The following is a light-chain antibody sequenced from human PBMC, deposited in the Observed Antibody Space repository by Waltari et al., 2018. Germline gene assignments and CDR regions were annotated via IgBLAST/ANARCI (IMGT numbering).Light chain of an antibody. V-gene: IGKV1-39*01. CDR2: KAS. CDR1: ENVNNY. Sequence: DLQMTQSPSSLYASVGDSVTITCRASENVNNYLNWYQQKPGKAPKLLIYKASTLQSGVPSRFSGSGSGTDYTFTISSLQSEDVATYYCQHGYGTPFTFGPGTKLDIK. CDR3: QHGYGTPFT. J-gene: IGKJ3*01.